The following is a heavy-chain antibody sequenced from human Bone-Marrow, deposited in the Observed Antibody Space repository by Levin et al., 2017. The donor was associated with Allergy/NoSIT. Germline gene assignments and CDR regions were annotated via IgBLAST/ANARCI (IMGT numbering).Heavy chain of an antibody. CDR2: IIPIFGTA. D-gene: IGHD3-22*01. V-gene: IGHV1-69*13. Sequence: ASVKVSCKASGGTFSSYAISWVRQAPGQGLEWMGGIIPIFGTANYAQKFQGRVTITADESTSTAYMELSSLRSEDTAVYYCASFKYYDSSSWYFDLWGRGTLVTVSS. CDR3: ASFKYYDSSSWYFDL. CDR1: GGTFSSYA. J-gene: IGHJ2*01.